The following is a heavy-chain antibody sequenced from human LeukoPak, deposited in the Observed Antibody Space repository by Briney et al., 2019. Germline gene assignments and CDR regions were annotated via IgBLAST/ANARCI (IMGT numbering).Heavy chain of an antibody. CDR1: GFTFSSYD. CDR3: ARAPGQAALDY. D-gene: IGHD6-13*01. V-gene: IGHV3-13*01. CDR2: IGTAGDT. J-gene: IGHJ4*02. Sequence: GSLRPSCAASGFTFSSYDMHWVRQATGKGLEWVSAIGTAGDTYYPGSVKGRFTISRENAKNSLYLQMNSLRAGDTAVYYCARAPGQAALDYWGQGTLVTVSS.